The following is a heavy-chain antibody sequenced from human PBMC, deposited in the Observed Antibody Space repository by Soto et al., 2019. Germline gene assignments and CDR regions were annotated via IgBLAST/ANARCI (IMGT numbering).Heavy chain of an antibody. CDR2: INPNSGGT. J-gene: IGHJ4*02. D-gene: IGHD2-8*01. CDR3: AKSGSMLAPSAGHNEPFLDY. CDR1: GYTFTGYY. V-gene: IGHV1-2*02. Sequence: AAVKVSCKASGYTFTGYYMHWVRQAPGQGXEWMGWINPNSGGTNYAQKFQGRVTMTRDTSISTAYMELSRLRSDDTAVYYCAKSGSMLAPSAGHNEPFLDYWGQGTLVTVSS.